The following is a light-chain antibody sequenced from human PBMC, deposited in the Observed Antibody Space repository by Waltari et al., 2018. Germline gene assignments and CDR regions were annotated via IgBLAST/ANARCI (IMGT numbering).Light chain of an antibody. V-gene: IGKV1-5*03. CDR3: QQYNSYHIFT. CDR1: HNIKSW. CDR2: KAS. J-gene: IGKJ3*01. Sequence: EIQMTQSPSTLSASVGDRVTIPCRASHNIKSWLAWYQQKPGKAPKLLIYKASSLETGVPSRFSGSESGTEFTLTINSLQPDDFATYYCQQYNSYHIFTFGPGTKVEI.